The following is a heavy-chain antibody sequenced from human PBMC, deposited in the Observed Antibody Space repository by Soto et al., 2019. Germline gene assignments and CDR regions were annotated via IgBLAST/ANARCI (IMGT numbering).Heavy chain of an antibody. J-gene: IGHJ6*02. D-gene: IGHD3-10*01. V-gene: IGHV3-48*02. CDR1: GFTFSSYT. CDR3: ARDQRSSEFGAWRYYYYYGMDV. CDR2: ISSSSSTI. Sequence: EVQLVESGGGLVQPGGSLRLSCAASGFTFSSYTMTWVRQAPGKGLEWVSYISSSSSTIFYADSVKGRFTISRDNGKNSRYLQMNSLRDEDTAVYYCARDQRSSEFGAWRYYYYYGMDVWGQGTTVTVSS.